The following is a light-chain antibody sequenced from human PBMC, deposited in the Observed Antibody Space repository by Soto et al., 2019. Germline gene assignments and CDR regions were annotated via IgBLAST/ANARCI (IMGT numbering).Light chain of an antibody. Sequence: EIVLTQSPATLSLSPGERATLSCRASPSVTKLLAWYQQKPGQAPRLVIYGAFNRATGIPARFSGSGSGTDFTLTISSLEPEDSAVYYCQQRNVWPPVTFGQGTRLEIK. J-gene: IGKJ5*01. CDR2: GAF. V-gene: IGKV3-11*01. CDR3: QQRNVWPPVT. CDR1: PSVTKL.